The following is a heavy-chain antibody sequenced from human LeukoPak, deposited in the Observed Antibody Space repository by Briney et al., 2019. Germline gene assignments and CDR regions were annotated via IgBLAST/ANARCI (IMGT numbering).Heavy chain of an antibody. CDR1: GFTFDDFS. J-gene: IGHJ4*02. CDR2: ISKYGDRT. Sequence: GGSLRLSCTASGFTFDDFSIHWVRQTLGKGLEWVSLISKYGDRTYYADSVEGRFTISRDNAKNSLYLQMNSLRAEDTAVYFCARAGLYSGSGLDYWGQGTLVTVSS. D-gene: IGHD5-12*01. V-gene: IGHV3-43*01. CDR3: ARAGLYSGSGLDY.